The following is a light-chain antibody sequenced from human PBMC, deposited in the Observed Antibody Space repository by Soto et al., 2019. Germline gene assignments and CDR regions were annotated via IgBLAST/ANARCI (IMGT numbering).Light chain of an antibody. CDR2: AAS. CDR1: QGISSY. CDR3: QHYNSYPLT. V-gene: IGKV1-9*01. Sequence: IQLPKSPSSLSASVRDRVTLTWRASQGISSYLAWYQQKPGKAPKLLIYAASTLQSGVPSRFSGSGSGTEFTLTISSLQPDDSATYYCQHYNSYPLTFGGGTKVDIK. J-gene: IGKJ4*01.